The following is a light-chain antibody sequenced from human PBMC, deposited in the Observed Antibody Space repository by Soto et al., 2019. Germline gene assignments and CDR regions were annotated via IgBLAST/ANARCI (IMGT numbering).Light chain of an antibody. J-gene: IGKJ4*01. Sequence: EIVLTKSPGTLSLSPGERATLSCRASQSVSSSYLAWYQQRPGRAPRLLIYGASSRATGIPDRFSGSGSGTDFTLTISRLEPEDFALYYCQQYGSSPLTFGGGTKVEI. CDR3: QQYGSSPLT. CDR2: GAS. V-gene: IGKV3-20*01. CDR1: QSVSSSY.